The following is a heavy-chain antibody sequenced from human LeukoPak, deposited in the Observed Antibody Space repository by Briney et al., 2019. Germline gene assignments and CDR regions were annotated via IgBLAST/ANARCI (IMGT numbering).Heavy chain of an antibody. J-gene: IGHJ6*03. D-gene: IGHD2-2*01. CDR2: IYYGGST. Sequence: PSETLSLTCTVSGGSITSGGYYWSWIRQHPGKGLEWIGYIYYGGSTYYNPSLKSRVTISVDTSKNQFSLNLRSVTAADTAVYYCVCCSSTGCYYYHMDVWGKGTTVTVSS. CDR1: GGSITSGGYY. CDR3: VCCSSTGCYYYHMDV. V-gene: IGHV4-31*03.